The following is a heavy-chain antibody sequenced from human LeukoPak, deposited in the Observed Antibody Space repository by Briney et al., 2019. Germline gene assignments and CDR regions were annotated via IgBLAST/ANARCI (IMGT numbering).Heavy chain of an antibody. CDR2: IYSGGST. Sequence: GGSLRLSCAASGFIVSSNYMSWVRQAPGKGLEWVSVIYSGGSTYYADSVKGRFTISRDNSKNTRYLQMNSLRAEDTAVYYCARVSVATVHFDYWGQGTLVTVSS. CDR1: GFIVSSNY. V-gene: IGHV3-53*01. D-gene: IGHD5-12*01. CDR3: ARVSVATVHFDY. J-gene: IGHJ4*02.